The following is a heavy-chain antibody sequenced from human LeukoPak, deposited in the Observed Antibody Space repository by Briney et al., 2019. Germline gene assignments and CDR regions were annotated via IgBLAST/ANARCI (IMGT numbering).Heavy chain of an antibody. D-gene: IGHD6-19*01. Sequence: PSETLSLTCTVSGGSISSCSYYWSWIRQPPGKGLDWIGRIYSSGSTYYNPSLRSRVTISVDTSKNQFPLKLSSVTAADTAVYYCARAGYSSGRGPFQHWGQGTLVTVSS. V-gene: IGHV4-61*02. CDR3: ARAGYSSGRGPFQH. CDR2: IYSSGST. CDR1: GGSISSCSYY. J-gene: IGHJ1*01.